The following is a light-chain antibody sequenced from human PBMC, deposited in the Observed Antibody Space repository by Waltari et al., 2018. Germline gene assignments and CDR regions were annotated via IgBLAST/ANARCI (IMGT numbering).Light chain of an antibody. CDR3: QQYNSYPYT. Sequence: DTQMTQSPSTLSKSVGDRVTITCRASQSISSWLAWYQQKPGKAPKRLIYKASSLESGVPSRFSGSGSGTEFTLTISSLQPDDFATYYCQQYNSYPYTFGQGTKLEIK. CDR2: KAS. J-gene: IGKJ2*01. V-gene: IGKV1-5*03. CDR1: QSISSW.